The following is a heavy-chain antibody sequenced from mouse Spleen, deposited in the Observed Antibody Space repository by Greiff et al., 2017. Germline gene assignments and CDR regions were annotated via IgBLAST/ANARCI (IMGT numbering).Heavy chain of an antibody. Sequence: EVQLQQSGTVLARPGASVKMSCKTSGYTFTSYWMHWVKQRPGQGLEWIGAIYPGNSDTSYNQKFKGKAKLTAVTSASTAYMELSSLTNEDSAVYYCAHYDYDEGPFDYWGQGTTLTVSS. V-gene: IGHV1-5*01. D-gene: IGHD2-4*01. J-gene: IGHJ2*01. CDR3: AHYDYDEGPFDY. CDR2: IYPGNSDT. CDR1: GYTFTSYW.